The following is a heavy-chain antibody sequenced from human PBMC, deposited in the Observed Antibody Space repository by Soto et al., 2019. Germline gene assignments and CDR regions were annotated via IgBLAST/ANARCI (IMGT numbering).Heavy chain of an antibody. CDR2: ISVYNGNT. J-gene: IGHJ6*02. Sequence: QVQLVQSGAEVKKPGASVKVSCKASGYTFTSYGISWVRQAPRQGLEWMGWISVYNGNTNYAQKLQGRVTMTKDTSTSTAYMALRSLRSDDTAVYYCARDALSYGLDVWGQGTTVTVSS. CDR1: GYTFTSYG. CDR3: ARDALSYGLDV. V-gene: IGHV1-18*04.